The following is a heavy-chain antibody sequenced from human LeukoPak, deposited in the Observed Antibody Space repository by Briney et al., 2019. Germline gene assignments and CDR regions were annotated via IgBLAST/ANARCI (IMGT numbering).Heavy chain of an antibody. V-gene: IGHV3-30*18. J-gene: IGHJ3*02. CDR3: AKSSSRGWYLLGDAFDI. D-gene: IGHD6-19*01. CDR1: GFTFSSHG. Sequence: GGSLRLSCAASGFTFSSHGIHSVRQAPGKGLEWVAVISYPGSDKYYADSVKGRSTISRDNSKNTLYLQMNSLRAENTAVYYCAKSSSRGWYLLGDAFDIWGQGTLVTVSS. CDR2: ISYPGSDK.